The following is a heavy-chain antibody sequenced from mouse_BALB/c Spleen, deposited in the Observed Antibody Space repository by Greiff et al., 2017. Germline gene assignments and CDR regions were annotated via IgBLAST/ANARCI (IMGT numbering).Heavy chain of an antibody. CDR2: ISSGGST. Sequence: EVQLVESGGGLVKPGGSLKLSCAASGFTFSSYAMSWVRQTPEKRLEWVASISSGGSTYYPDSVKGRFTISRDNARNILYLQMSSLRSEDTAMYYCARTTTVKVYYFDYWGQGTTLTVSS. D-gene: IGHD1-1*01. J-gene: IGHJ2*01. CDR3: ARTTTVKVYYFDY. V-gene: IGHV5-6-5*01. CDR1: GFTFSSYA.